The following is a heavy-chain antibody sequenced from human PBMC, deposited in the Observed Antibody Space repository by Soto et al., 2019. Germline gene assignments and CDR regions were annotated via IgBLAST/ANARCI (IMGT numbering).Heavy chain of an antibody. CDR2: INAGNGDT. CDR1: GINYNTYA. D-gene: IGHD6-19*01. J-gene: IGHJ4*02. CDR3: ARAISGSFT. V-gene: IGHV1-3*01. Sequence: QVQLVQSGAEMKKPGASVKLSCKTSGINYNTYAIHWVRQAPGQGLEWMGWINAGNGDTRYSQNFQGRVTLTRDTSVITGSMDLGSLQSEDTGVYYCARAISGSFTWGQGTLVTV.